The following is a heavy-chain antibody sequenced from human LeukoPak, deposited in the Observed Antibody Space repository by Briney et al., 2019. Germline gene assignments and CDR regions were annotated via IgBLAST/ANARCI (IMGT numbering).Heavy chain of an antibody. CDR2: IDARSGIT. Sequence: PGGSLRLSCAASGFTFRIFGLNWVRQAPGKGPEWVSYIDARSGITYYADSVQGRFTISRDDARESVFLQMDGLRVDDTAVYYCAKGGRSSWYVDYWGQGTLVTVSS. J-gene: IGHJ4*02. D-gene: IGHD6-13*01. CDR1: GFTFRIFG. CDR3: AKGGRSSWYVDY. V-gene: IGHV3-48*04.